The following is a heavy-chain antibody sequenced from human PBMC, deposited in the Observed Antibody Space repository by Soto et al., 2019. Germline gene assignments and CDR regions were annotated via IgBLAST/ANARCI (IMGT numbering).Heavy chain of an antibody. J-gene: IGHJ6*02. CDR2: IFSNDEK. V-gene: IGHV2-26*01. CDR1: GFSLSNARMG. D-gene: IGHD3-22*01. Sequence: SGPTLVNPTETLTLTCTVSGFSLSNARMGVSWIRQPPGKALEWLAHIFSNDEKSYSTSLKSRLTISKDTSKSQVVLTMTNMDPVDTATYYCARIRKWLLPQYGMDVWGQGTTVTVSS. CDR3: ARIRKWLLPQYGMDV.